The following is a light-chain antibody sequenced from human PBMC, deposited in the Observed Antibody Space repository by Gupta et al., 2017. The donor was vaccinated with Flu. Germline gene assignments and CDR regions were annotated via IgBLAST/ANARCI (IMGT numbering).Light chain of an antibody. J-gene: IGKJ2*02. CDR2: KAS. CDR1: QRTNRR. CDR3: QHYYTYPCT. Sequence: PSTLSASVGVRVAITILATQRTNRRSPWYQQKTGKAPKVLMYKASRVESGVPSRFSGSGSGTEFTRIISSLQPDDFATYYCQHYYTYPCTLGQGTKLEIK. V-gene: IGKV1-5*03.